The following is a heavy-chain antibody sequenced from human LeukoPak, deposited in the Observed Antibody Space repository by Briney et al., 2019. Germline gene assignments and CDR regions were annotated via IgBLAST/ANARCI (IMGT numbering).Heavy chain of an antibody. D-gene: IGHD3-3*01. CDR2: FSRSNT. V-gene: IGHV3-23*01. CDR1: GFTFTSYA. CDR3: VTRPSEWLGPWAY. J-gene: IGHJ4*02. Sequence: GGSLRLSCAASGFTFTSYAMCWVRQAPGEGPEWVSAFSRSNTYYADSVRGRFTISRDNSKNTLYLQMNSLRGEDTAVYYCVTRPSEWLGPWAYWGQGTLVTVSS.